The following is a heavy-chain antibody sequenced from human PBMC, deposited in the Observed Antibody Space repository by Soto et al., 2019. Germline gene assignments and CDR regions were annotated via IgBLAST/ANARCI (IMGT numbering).Heavy chain of an antibody. D-gene: IGHD4-17*01. J-gene: IGHJ5*02. Sequence: QVQLVQSGAEVEKPGSSVKVSCKASGGTFTNYAINWVRQAPGPGLEWMGGIIPISGAVNYAQKFQGRVTITADESTSTVYMALSSLRSENTAVYYCARTTTAYTWFDLWGQGTLVTVSS. CDR3: ARTTTAYTWFDL. CDR2: IIPISGAV. V-gene: IGHV1-69*01. CDR1: GGTFTNYA.